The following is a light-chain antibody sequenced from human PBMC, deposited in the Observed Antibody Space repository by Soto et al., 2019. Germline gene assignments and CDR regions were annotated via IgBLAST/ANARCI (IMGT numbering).Light chain of an antibody. CDR1: SSDVGNYNR. CDR3: NSYTSSSTVV. J-gene: IGLJ2*01. V-gene: IGLV2-18*02. Sequence: QSALTQPPSVSGSPGQSVTISCTGTSSDVGNYNRVSWYQQPPGTAPKLMIYEVSNRPSGVPDRFSGSKSGNTASLTISGLQAEDEADYYCNSYTSSSTVVFGGGTKLTVL. CDR2: EVS.